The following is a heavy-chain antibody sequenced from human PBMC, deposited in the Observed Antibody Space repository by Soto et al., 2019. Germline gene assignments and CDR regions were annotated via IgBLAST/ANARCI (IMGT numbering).Heavy chain of an antibody. CDR3: ARSGRWELLRYFDY. J-gene: IGHJ4*02. V-gene: IGHV4-30-4*01. CDR2: IYYSGST. D-gene: IGHD1-26*01. Sequence: SETLSLTCTVSGGSISSGDYYWSWIRQPPGKGLEWIGYIYYSGSTYYNPSLKSRVTISVDTSKNQFSLKLSSVTAADTAVYYCARSGRWELLRYFDYWGQGTLVTVSS. CDR1: GGSISSGDYY.